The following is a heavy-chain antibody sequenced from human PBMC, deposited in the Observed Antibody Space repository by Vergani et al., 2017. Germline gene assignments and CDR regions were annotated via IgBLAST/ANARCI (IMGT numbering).Heavy chain of an antibody. CDR3: ARDRGGGSNWFDP. Sequence: QVQLVESGGGVVQPGRSLRLSCAASGFTFSSYGMHWVRQAPGKGLEWVAVISYDGSNKYYADSVKGRFTIARDNSKNTLYLQMNSLRAEDTAVYYCARDRGGGSNWFDPWGQGTLVTVSS. CDR2: ISYDGSNK. CDR1: GFTFSSYG. V-gene: IGHV3-30*03. J-gene: IGHJ5*02. D-gene: IGHD3-16*01.